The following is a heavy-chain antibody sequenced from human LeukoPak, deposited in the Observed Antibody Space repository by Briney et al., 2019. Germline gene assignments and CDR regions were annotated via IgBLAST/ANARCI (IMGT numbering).Heavy chain of an antibody. CDR2: IIPIFGTA. D-gene: IGHD1-26*01. Sequence: SVKVSCKASGGTFSSYGISWVRQAPGQGLEWMGGIIPIFGTANYAQKFQGRVTITADESTSTAYMELSSLRSEDTAVYYCAEDSGSYYPLSYWGQGTLVTVSS. V-gene: IGHV1-69*13. CDR3: AEDSGSYYPLSY. CDR1: GGTFSSYG. J-gene: IGHJ4*02.